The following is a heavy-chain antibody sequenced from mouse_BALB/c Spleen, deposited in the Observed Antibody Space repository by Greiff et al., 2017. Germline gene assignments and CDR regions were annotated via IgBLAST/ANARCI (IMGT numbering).Heavy chain of an antibody. CDR1: GYTFTSYV. D-gene: IGHD2-14*01. V-gene: IGHV1-14*01. CDR2: INPYNDGT. Sequence: EVQLQQSGPELVKPGASVKMSCKASGYTFTSYVMHWVKQKPGQGLEWIGYINPYNDGTKYNEKFKGKATLTSDKSSSTAYMELSSLTSEDSAVYYCARVPLYRYDTGYYAMDYWGQGTSVTVSS. CDR3: ARVPLYRYDTGYYAMDY. J-gene: IGHJ4*01.